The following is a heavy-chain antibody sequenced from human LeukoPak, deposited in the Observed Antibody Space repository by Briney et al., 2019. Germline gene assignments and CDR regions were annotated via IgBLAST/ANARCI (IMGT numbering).Heavy chain of an antibody. V-gene: IGHV4-59*01. J-gene: IGHJ4*02. D-gene: IGHD3-3*01. CDR2: SYYSGST. CDR3: ARSTIFGVVFDY. Sequence: SETLSLTCTVSGGSISSYYWSWIRQPPGTGLEWIGYSYYSGSTNYNPSLTSRVTISVDTSKNQYSLKLSSVTAADTAVYYCARSTIFGVVFDYWGQGTLVTVSS. CDR1: GGSISSYY.